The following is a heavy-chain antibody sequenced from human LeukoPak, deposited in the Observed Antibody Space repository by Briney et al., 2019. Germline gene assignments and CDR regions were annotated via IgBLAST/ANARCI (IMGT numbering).Heavy chain of an antibody. CDR1: GFTFSSYW. CDR3: ARDQGCTNGVCYTGFDY. CDR2: IKEDGSEK. J-gene: IGHJ4*02. V-gene: IGHV3-7*01. D-gene: IGHD2-8*01. Sequence: QPGGPLRLSCAASGFTFSSYWMSWVRQAPGKGLEWVANIKEDGSEKYYVDSVKGRFTISRDNAKNSLYLQMNSLRAEDTAVYYCARDQGCTNGVCYTGFDYWGQGTLVTVSS.